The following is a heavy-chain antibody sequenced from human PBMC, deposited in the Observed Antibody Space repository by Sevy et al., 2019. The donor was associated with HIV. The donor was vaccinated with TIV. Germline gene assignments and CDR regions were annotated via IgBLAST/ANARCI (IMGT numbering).Heavy chain of an antibody. Sequence: GGSLRLSCAASGFTFDDYAMHWVRQAPGKGLEWVSGISWNSGSTGYADSVKGRFTISRDNAKNSLYLQMNSLRAEDTAFSDCAKDSRYCSSTSCYPYDCGMGVWGQGTTVSVSS. CDR3: AKDSRYCSSTSCYPYDCGMGV. CDR1: GFTFDDYA. J-gene: IGHJ6*02. D-gene: IGHD2-2*01. V-gene: IGHV3-9*01. CDR2: ISWNSGST.